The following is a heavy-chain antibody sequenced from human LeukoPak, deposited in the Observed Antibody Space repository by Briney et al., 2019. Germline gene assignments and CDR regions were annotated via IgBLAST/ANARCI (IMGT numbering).Heavy chain of an antibody. CDR2: INPNSGGT. J-gene: IGHJ4*02. CDR1: GYTFTSYY. V-gene: IGHV1-2*02. Sequence: ASVKVSCKASGYTFTSYYMHWVRQAPGQGLEWMGWINPNSGGTNYAQKFQGRVTMTRDTSTITAYVELSRLRSDATAVYYCAREGLPRYFDYWGQGTLVTVSS. CDR3: AREGLPRYFDY.